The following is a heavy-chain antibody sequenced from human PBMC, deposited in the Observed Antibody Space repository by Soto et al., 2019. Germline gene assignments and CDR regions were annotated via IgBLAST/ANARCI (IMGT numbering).Heavy chain of an antibody. D-gene: IGHD3-22*01. CDR2: IYYSGST. CDR1: GGSISSYY. CDR3: AGRASRYYYDSSGYFDY. J-gene: IGHJ4*02. Sequence: PETLSLTCTVSGGSISSYYWSWIRQPPGKGLEWIGYIYYSGSTNYNPSLKSRVTISVDTSKNQFSLKLSSVTAADTAVYYCAGRASRYYYDSSGYFDYWGQGTLVTXSS. V-gene: IGHV4-59*01.